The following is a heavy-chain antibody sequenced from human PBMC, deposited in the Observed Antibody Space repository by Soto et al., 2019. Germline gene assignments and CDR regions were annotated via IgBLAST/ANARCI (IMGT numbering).Heavy chain of an antibody. CDR3: ARDSGYSYGPIDD. D-gene: IGHD5-18*01. Sequence: EVQLVESGGGLVQPGGSLRLSCAASGFTFSSYSMNWVRQAPGKGLEWVSYISSSSTIYYADSVKGRFTISRDNAKNSLYLQMNSLRDEDTAVYYCARDSGYSYGPIDDWGQGTLVTVSS. V-gene: IGHV3-48*02. J-gene: IGHJ4*02. CDR1: GFTFSSYS. CDR2: ISSSSTI.